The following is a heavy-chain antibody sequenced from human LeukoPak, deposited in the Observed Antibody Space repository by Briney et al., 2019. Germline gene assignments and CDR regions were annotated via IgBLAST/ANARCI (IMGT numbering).Heavy chain of an antibody. Sequence: SQTLSLTCTVSGGSISSGSHCWSWIRQPAGKGLEWIGRIYTSGSTHYNPSLKSRVTISVDTSKNLFSLKLSSVTAADTAVYYCAREFGYAVTSLDYWGQGTLVTVSS. J-gene: IGHJ4*02. CDR1: GGSISSGSHC. CDR2: IYTSGST. D-gene: IGHD4-17*01. V-gene: IGHV4-61*02. CDR3: AREFGYAVTSLDY.